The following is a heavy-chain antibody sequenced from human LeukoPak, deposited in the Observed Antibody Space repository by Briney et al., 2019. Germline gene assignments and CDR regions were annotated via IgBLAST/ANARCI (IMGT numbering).Heavy chain of an antibody. CDR2: ISYDGSNK. Sequence: PGGSLRLSCAASGFTFSSYAMHWVRQAPGKGLEWVAVISYDGSNKYYADSVKGRFTISRDNSKNTLYLQMNSLRAEDTAVYYCARGAGESDFVDYWGQGTLVTVSS. V-gene: IGHV3-30-3*01. J-gene: IGHJ4*02. CDR1: GFTFSSYA. D-gene: IGHD2-21*01. CDR3: ARGAGESDFVDY.